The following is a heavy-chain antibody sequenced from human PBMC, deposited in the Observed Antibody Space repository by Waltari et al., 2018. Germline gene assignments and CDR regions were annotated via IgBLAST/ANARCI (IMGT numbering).Heavy chain of an antibody. CDR1: GSTFTGYS. CDR3: ARVRPRIAVAGTGWFDP. Sequence: QVQLVQSGAEVKKPGASVKVSCKASGSTFTGYSLHWVRPAPAQGLEWMGWINPNSGGTNYAQKFQGWVTMTRDTSISTAYMELSRLRSDDTAVYYCARVRPRIAVAGTGWFDPWGQGTLVTVSS. D-gene: IGHD6-19*01. J-gene: IGHJ5*02. CDR2: INPNSGGT. V-gene: IGHV1-2*04.